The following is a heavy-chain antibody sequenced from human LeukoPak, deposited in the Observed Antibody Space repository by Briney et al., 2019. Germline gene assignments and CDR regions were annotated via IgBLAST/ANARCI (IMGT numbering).Heavy chain of an antibody. V-gene: IGHV3-30-3*01. CDR3: ARGRGYSSGYLVGY. Sequence: PGGSLRLSCAASGFTFSSYAMHWVRQAPGKGLEWVAVISYDGSNRYYADSVKGRFTISRDNSKNTLYLQMNSLRAEDTAVYYCARGRGYSSGYLVGYWGQGTLVTVSS. D-gene: IGHD3-22*01. CDR2: ISYDGSNR. CDR1: GFTFSSYA. J-gene: IGHJ4*02.